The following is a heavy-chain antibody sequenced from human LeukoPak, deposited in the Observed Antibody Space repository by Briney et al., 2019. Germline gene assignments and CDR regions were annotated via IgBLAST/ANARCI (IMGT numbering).Heavy chain of an antibody. D-gene: IGHD3-10*01. V-gene: IGHV3-15*01. J-gene: IGHJ5*02. CDR3: TRIGGSGGLDP. CDR2: IKSKTDGGTT. Sequence: GGPLRLSCAASGFTLSNAWMTWVRQAPGKGLEWVGRIKSKTDGGTTDYAAPVKGRFTISRDDSKNTLYLQMNSLKTEDTAVYYCTRIGGSGGLDPWGQGTLVTDSS. CDR1: GFTLSNAW.